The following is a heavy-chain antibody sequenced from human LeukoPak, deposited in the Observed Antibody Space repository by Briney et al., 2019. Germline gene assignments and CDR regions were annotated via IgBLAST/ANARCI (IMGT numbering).Heavy chain of an antibody. CDR1: GYTFTGYY. Sequence: ASVKVSCKASGYTFTGYYMHWVRQAPGQGLEWMGWINPNSGGTNYAQKFQGRVTMTRDTSISTAYMELSRLRSDDTAVYYCAESSTFGTELWWSQNWFDPWGQGTLVTVSS. J-gene: IGHJ5*02. D-gene: IGHD2-21*01. CDR2: INPNSGGT. V-gene: IGHV1-2*02. CDR3: AESSTFGTELWWSQNWFDP.